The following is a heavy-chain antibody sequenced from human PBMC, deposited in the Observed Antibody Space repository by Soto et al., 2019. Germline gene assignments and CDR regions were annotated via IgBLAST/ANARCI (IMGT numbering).Heavy chain of an antibody. J-gene: IGHJ4*02. Sequence: QLQLQESGPGLVKPSETLSLTCTVSGGSISSSSYYWGWIRQPPGKGLEWIGSIYYSGSTYYNPSLKSRVTISVDTSKNQFSLKLSSVTAADTAVYYCARRAQMTTVTPDYWGQGTLVTVSS. CDR1: GGSISSSSYY. CDR2: IYYSGST. D-gene: IGHD4-17*01. CDR3: ARRAQMTTVTPDY. V-gene: IGHV4-39*01.